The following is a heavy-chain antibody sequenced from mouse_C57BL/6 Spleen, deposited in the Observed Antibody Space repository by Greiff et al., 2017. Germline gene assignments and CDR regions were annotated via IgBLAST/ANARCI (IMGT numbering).Heavy chain of an antibody. J-gene: IGHJ4*01. CDR2: IYPGSGST. CDR1: GYTFTSYW. Sequence: QVQLQQPGAELVKPGASVKMSCKASGYTFTSYWITWVKQRPGQGLEWIGDIYPGSGSTNYTEKFKSKATLTVDPSSSTAYMQLSSLTSEDSAVYYCCYYGNYVYAMDYWGQGTSVTVSS. V-gene: IGHV1-55*01. D-gene: IGHD2-1*01. CDR3: CYYGNYVYAMDY.